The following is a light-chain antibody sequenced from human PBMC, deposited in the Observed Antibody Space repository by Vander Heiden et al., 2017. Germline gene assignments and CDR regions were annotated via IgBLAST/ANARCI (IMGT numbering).Light chain of an antibody. J-gene: IGKJ2*01. Sequence: EIVLTQSPGTLSLSLGETATLSCRASQSVSSSYLAWYQQKPGQAPRLLIYGASSRPTGIPDRFSGSGSGTDFTLTISRLEPEDFAVYYCQQDGSSPRTFGQGTKVEIK. CDR3: QQDGSSPRT. CDR2: GAS. V-gene: IGKV3-20*01. CDR1: QSVSSSY.